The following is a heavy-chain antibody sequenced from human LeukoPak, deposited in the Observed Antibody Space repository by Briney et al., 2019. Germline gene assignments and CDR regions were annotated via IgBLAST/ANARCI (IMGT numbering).Heavy chain of an antibody. D-gene: IGHD3-10*01. Sequence: GGSLRLSCTASGFTFDDYAMHWVRQAPGKGLEWVAVISYDGSNKYYADSVKGRFTISRDNSKNTLYLQMNSLRAEDTAVYYCARYGSGSYYIYGMDVWGQGTTVTVSS. CDR1: GFTFDDYA. J-gene: IGHJ6*02. V-gene: IGHV3-30-3*01. CDR2: ISYDGSNK. CDR3: ARYGSGSYYIYGMDV.